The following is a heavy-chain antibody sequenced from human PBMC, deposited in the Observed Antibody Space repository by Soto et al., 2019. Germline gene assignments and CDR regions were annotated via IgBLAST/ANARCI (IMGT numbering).Heavy chain of an antibody. CDR1: GFTFDDYA. J-gene: IGHJ6*03. Sequence: EVQLVESGGGLVQPGRSLRLSCAASGFTFDDYAMHWVRQAPGKGLEWVSGISWNSGSIGYADSVKGRFTISRDNAKNSLYLQMNSLRAEDTALYYCAKEPRGYSYGPVRGCYYYMDVWGKGTTVTVSS. V-gene: IGHV3-9*01. CDR2: ISWNSGSI. CDR3: AKEPRGYSYGPVRGCYYYMDV. D-gene: IGHD5-18*01.